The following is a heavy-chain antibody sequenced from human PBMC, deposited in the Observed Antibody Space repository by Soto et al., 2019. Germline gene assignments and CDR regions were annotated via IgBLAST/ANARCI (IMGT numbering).Heavy chain of an antibody. CDR3: ARTIRFLEWLSNYYYYYYMDV. V-gene: IGHV2-26*01. Sequence: QVTLKEFGPVLVKPTETLTLTCTVSGFSLSNARMGVSWIRQPPGKALEWLAHIFSNDEKSYSTSLKSRLTISKDTSKSQVVLTMTNMDPVDTATYYCARTIRFLEWLSNYYYYYYMDVWGKGTTVTVSS. CDR2: IFSNDEK. D-gene: IGHD3-3*01. J-gene: IGHJ6*03. CDR1: GFSLSNARMG.